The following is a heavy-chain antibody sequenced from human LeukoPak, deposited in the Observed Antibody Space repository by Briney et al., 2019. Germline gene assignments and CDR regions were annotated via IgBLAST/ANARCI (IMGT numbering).Heavy chain of an antibody. J-gene: IGHJ4*02. CDR3: ARVYPGYSSSCFDY. CDR1: GGSISSGGYY. V-gene: IGHV4-31*03. D-gene: IGHD6-13*01. Sequence: SETLSLTCSVSGGSISSGGYYWRWIRQHPGKGLEWIGYIYYSGSTYYHPSLKSRVTISVDTSKNQFSLKLSSVTAADTAVYYCARVYPGYSSSCFDYWGQGTLVTVSS. CDR2: IYYSGST.